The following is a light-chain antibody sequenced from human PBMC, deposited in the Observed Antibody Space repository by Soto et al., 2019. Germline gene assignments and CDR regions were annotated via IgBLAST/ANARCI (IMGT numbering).Light chain of an antibody. CDR1: QHISDY. CDR3: QQYHRYST. V-gene: IGKV1-16*01. Sequence: DIQMTQSPSSLSASVGDRVTITCQASQHISDYLNWYQQKPGEAPEPLIYAASTLESGVPSRFSGSASGTEFTLTISNLESDDFATYYCQQYHRYSTFGQGTKVDIK. CDR2: AAS. J-gene: IGKJ1*01.